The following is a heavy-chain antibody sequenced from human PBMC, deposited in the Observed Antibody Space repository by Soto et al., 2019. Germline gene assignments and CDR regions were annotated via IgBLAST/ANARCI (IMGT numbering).Heavy chain of an antibody. CDR3: AKGIVLMIYAIGGFDY. D-gene: IGHD2-8*01. V-gene: IGHV3-23*01. Sequence: EVQLLESGGGLVQPGGSLRLSCAASGFTFDSYAMSWVRQAPGKGLERVSAISGSGGSTYYADSVKGRFTISRDNSKNTLFLQMNSLRAEDTAVYFCAKGIVLMIYAIGGFDYWGQGALVTVSS. J-gene: IGHJ4*02. CDR2: ISGSGGST. CDR1: GFTFDSYA.